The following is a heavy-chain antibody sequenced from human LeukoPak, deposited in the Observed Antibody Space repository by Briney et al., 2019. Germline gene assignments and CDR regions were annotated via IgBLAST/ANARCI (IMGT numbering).Heavy chain of an antibody. V-gene: IGHV3-7*03. CDR2: IKKEDGSEK. Sequence: GGSLRLSCAASRFSLSKYWMTWVRQAPGKGLEWVANIKKEDGSEKNYVDSVKGRFTISRDNAKNLLYLQMNSLRVEDTAVYYCGRDLIGTAASWDCWGQGILVTVSS. CDR3: GRDLIGTAASWDC. J-gene: IGHJ4*02. CDR1: RFSLSKYW. D-gene: IGHD6-25*01.